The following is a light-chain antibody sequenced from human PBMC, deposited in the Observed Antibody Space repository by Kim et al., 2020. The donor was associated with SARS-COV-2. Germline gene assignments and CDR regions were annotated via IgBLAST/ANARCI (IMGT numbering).Light chain of an antibody. CDR2: AAS. Sequence: TSVGDRVTITCRASQDIRRWLGWYQQKPGKAPKLLIYAASNLQSGVPSRFSGSGSGTDFTLTISSLQPEDSATYYCQQANSFPITFGQGTRLEIK. J-gene: IGKJ5*01. CDR1: QDIRRW. CDR3: QQANSFPIT. V-gene: IGKV1D-12*01.